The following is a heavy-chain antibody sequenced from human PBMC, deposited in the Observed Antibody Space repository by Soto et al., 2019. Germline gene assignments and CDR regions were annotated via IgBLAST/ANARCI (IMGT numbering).Heavy chain of an antibody. CDR2: IIPIFGTA. J-gene: IGHJ6*02. D-gene: IGHD6-6*01. CDR1: GGTFSSYA. V-gene: IGHV1-69*06. CDR3: ARGAARPSYYYYGMDV. Sequence: GVSVKGSCKASGGTFSSYAISWVRHTPGQGLEWVGGIIPIFGTANYAQKFQGRVTITADKSTSTAYMELSSLRSEDTAVYYCARGAARPSYYYYGMDVWGQGTTVTVSS.